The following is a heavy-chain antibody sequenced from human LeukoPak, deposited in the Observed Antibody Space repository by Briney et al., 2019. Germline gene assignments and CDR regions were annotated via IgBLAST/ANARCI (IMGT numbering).Heavy chain of an antibody. Sequence: GGSLRLSCAASGFTFVSYAMSWVRQAPGKGLEWVAGISGSGGDIYYADSVKGRLTISRDNAKNSVYLQMNSLGADDTAVYYCATYSILNAREFRYWGQGTLVTVTS. CDR2: ISGSGGDI. CDR1: GFTFVSYA. D-gene: IGHD4-11*01. V-gene: IGHV3-23*01. CDR3: ATYSILNAREFRY. J-gene: IGHJ1*01.